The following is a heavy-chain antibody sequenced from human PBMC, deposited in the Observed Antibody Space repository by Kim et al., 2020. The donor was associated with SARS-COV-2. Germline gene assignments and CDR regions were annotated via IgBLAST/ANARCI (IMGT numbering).Heavy chain of an antibody. V-gene: IGHV3-53*01. J-gene: IGHJ6*02. CDR3: ARLFNGYCSSTSCPQGMDV. CDR2: IYSGGST. Sequence: GGSLRLSCAASGVTVSSNYMSWVRQAPGKGLEWVSVIYSGGSTYYADSVKGRFTISRDNSKNTLYLQMNSLRAEDTAVYYCARLFNGYCSSTSCPQGMDVWGQGTTVTVSS. CDR1: GVTVSSNY. D-gene: IGHD2-2*01.